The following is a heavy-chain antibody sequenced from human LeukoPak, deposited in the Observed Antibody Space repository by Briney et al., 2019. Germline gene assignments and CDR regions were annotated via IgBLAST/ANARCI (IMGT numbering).Heavy chain of an antibody. CDR2: INPNSGGT. CDR1: GYTFTGYY. D-gene: IGHD6-13*01. CDR3: ASSAAPNAFDI. Sequence: ASVTVSCKASGYTFTGYYMHWVRQAHGQALEWMGRINPNSGGTNYAQKFQARVTMTRDTSISTAYMQLSRLRSDDTAVYYCASSAAPNAFDIWGQGTMVTVSS. J-gene: IGHJ3*02. V-gene: IGHV1-2*06.